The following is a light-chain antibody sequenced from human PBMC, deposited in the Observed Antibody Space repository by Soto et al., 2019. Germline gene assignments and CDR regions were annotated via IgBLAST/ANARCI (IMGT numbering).Light chain of an antibody. CDR2: AAS. CDR3: QKYNSAPLS. CDR1: QGIGAD. V-gene: IGKV1-27*01. J-gene: IGKJ4*01. Sequence: DIQMTQSPSSLSASLGDIVTITCRASQGIGADLAWFQQKPGKVPKLLIYAASALQSGVPSRFSGSGSWTDFNLTISSLQPEDFSTYYCQKYNSAPLSFGGWTKVEIK.